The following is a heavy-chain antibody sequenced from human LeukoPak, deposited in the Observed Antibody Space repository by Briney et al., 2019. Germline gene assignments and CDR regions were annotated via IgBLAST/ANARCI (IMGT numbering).Heavy chain of an antibody. D-gene: IGHD5-24*01. J-gene: IGHJ4*02. CDR1: GYTFTSYD. Sequence: ASVKVSCKASGYTFTSYDINWVRQATGQGLEWMGWMNPNSGNTGYARKFQGRVTMTRNTSISTAYMEVSSLRSEDTAVYYCAREEMAAVDYWGQGTLVTVSS. CDR3: AREEMAAVDY. V-gene: IGHV1-8*01. CDR2: MNPNSGNT.